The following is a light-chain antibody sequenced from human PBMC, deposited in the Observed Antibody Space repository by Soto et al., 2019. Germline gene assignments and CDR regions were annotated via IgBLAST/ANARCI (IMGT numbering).Light chain of an antibody. J-gene: IGKJ1*01. CDR2: AAS. Sequence: DIQMTQSPSSLSASVGDRVTITCRASQNINTYLNWYQQKPGKAPKLLIYAASSLQSGVPSRFSGSGSGTDFTLSISSLQPEDVATYYCQQSYSLWTFGQGTKVEI. CDR3: QQSYSLWT. V-gene: IGKV1-39*01. CDR1: QNINTY.